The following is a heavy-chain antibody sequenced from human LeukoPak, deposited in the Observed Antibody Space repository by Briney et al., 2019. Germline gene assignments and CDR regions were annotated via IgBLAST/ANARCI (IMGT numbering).Heavy chain of an antibody. CDR3: ARVRDDTLDY. Sequence: GGSLRLSCAASGFTFSDYWMHWVRQAPGKGLVWVSRIISDGSSATYADSVKGRFTMSRDNAKSTLYLQMNSLRAEDTAVYYCARVRDDTLDYWGQGTLVTVSS. V-gene: IGHV3-74*01. CDR1: GFTFSDYW. CDR2: IISDGSSA. J-gene: IGHJ4*02. D-gene: IGHD5-24*01.